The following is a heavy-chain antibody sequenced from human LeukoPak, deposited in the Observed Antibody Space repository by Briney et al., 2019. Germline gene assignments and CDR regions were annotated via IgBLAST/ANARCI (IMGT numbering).Heavy chain of an antibody. CDR1: GFIFSSYA. D-gene: IGHD3-3*01. V-gene: IGHV3-23*01. Sequence: GGSLRLSCEGSGFIFSSYAMTWVRQAPGKGLQWVSSISGSGESTYYADSMKGRFTISRDNSKNTLSLQMNSLRAEDTAVYSCAKGWEFRVVIPAAVSWGQGTLVTVSS. J-gene: IGHJ5*02. CDR2: ISGSGEST. CDR3: AKGWEFRVVIPAAVS.